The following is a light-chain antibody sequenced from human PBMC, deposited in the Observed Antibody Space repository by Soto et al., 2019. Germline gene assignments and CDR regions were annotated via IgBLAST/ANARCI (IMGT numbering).Light chain of an antibody. CDR1: QSVSSSY. Sequence: EIVLTQSPGTLSLSPGERSTLXXRASQSVSSSYLAWYQQKPGQAPRLXXYGASSRATGIPDRFSGSGSGTDFTLTIRRLEPEDFAVYYCQQYGSSYPWTFGQGTKVDIK. V-gene: IGKV3-20*01. CDR2: GAS. CDR3: QQYGSSYPWT. J-gene: IGKJ1*01.